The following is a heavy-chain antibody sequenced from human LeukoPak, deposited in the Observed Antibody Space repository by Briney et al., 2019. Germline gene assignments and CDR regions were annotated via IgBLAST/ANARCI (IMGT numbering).Heavy chain of an antibody. V-gene: IGHV3-23*01. D-gene: IGHD3-10*01. Sequence: GGSLRLSCAASGFTFSSYAMSWVRQAPGKGLEWVSTISDSGGTTYYADSVKGRFTISRDNSKNTLYLQMNSLRAEDTAVYSCAKEQTYYYGSGSHNWFDPWGQGTLVTVSS. CDR1: GFTFSSYA. CDR2: ISDSGGTT. CDR3: AKEQTYYYGSGSHNWFDP. J-gene: IGHJ5*02.